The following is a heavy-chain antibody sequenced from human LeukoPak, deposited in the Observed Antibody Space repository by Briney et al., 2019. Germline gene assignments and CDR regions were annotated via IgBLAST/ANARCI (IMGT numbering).Heavy chain of an antibody. CDR2: ISYDGSME. J-gene: IGHJ4*02. V-gene: IGHV3-30-3*01. CDR1: GFTFSSYA. Sequence: GRSLRLSCAASGFTFSSYAMYWVRQAPGKGLEWVSFISYDGSMEYYADSVQGRFTISRNNSRNTLYLQMSSLTAEDTALYYCARESGYSYAPRFDHWGQGTLVTVSS. D-gene: IGHD3-22*01. CDR3: ARESGYSYAPRFDH.